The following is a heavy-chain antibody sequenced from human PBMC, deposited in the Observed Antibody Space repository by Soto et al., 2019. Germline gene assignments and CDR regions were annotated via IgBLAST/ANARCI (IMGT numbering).Heavy chain of an antibody. CDR2: IIPIFGTA. CDR3: ARDRDYRKDNYYYYYGMDV. Sequence: SVKVSCKGSGGTFSSYAISWVRQAPGQGLEWMGGIIPIFGTANYAQKFQGRVTITADESTSTAYMELSSLRSKDTAVYYCARDRDYRKDNYYYYYGMDVWGQGTTVTVSS. CDR1: GGTFSSYA. V-gene: IGHV1-69*13. D-gene: IGHD4-4*01. J-gene: IGHJ6*02.